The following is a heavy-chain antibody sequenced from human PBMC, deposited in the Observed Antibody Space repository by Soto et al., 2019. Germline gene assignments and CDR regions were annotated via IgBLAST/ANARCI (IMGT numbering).Heavy chain of an antibody. V-gene: IGHV1-18*04. Sequence: ASVKVSCKASGYTFTSYGISWVRQAPGQGLEWMGWISAYNGNTNYAQKLQGRVTMTTDTSTSTAYMELRSLRPDDTAVYYCARYGGYCSSTSCQGYNWFDPWGQGTLVTVSS. CDR3: ARYGGYCSSTSCQGYNWFDP. CDR2: ISAYNGNT. J-gene: IGHJ5*02. D-gene: IGHD2-2*01. CDR1: GYTFTSYG.